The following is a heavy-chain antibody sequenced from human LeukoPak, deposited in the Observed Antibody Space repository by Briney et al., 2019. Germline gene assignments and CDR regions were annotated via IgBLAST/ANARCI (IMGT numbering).Heavy chain of an antibody. J-gene: IGHJ4*02. CDR2: IYTSGST. Sequence: SETLSLTCTVSGGSISSGSYYWSWIRQPPGKGLEWIGRIYTSGSTNYNPSLKSRVTISVDTSKNQFSLKLSSVTAADTAVYYCARDSSSWYADYWGQGTLVTVSS. V-gene: IGHV4-61*02. CDR3: ARDSSSWYADY. CDR1: GGSISSGSYY. D-gene: IGHD6-13*01.